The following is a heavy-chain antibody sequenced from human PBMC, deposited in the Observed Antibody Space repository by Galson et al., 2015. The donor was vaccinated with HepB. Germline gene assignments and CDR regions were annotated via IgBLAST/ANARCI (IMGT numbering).Heavy chain of an antibody. D-gene: IGHD3/OR15-3a*01. CDR3: TRPGYGSSWFLDYAHGMDI. J-gene: IGHJ6*02. CDR1: GFTFSGSG. CDR2: IRNRANNYAT. Sequence: SLRLSCAASGFTFSGSGIHWVRLASGNGLEWVGRIRNRANNYATAYAASVRGRFTVSRDDSKNTAYLQMNSLKTEYTAVYYCTRPGYGSSWFLDYAHGMDIWGQGTTVIVS. V-gene: IGHV3-73*01.